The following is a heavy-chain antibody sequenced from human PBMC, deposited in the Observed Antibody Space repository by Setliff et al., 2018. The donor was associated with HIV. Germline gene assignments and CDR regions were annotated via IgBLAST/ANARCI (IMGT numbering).Heavy chain of an antibody. CDR3: ARDQGLTVTHSDDAFDI. CDR1: GGTFSSYA. CDR2: IIPIFGTA. Sequence: ASVKVSCKAFGGTFSSYAISWVRQAPGQGLEWMGGIIPIFGTANYAQKFQGRVTITADESTSTAYMELSSLRSEDTAVYYCARDQGLTVTHSDDAFDIWGQGTMVTVSS. J-gene: IGHJ3*02. D-gene: IGHD4-17*01. V-gene: IGHV1-69*13.